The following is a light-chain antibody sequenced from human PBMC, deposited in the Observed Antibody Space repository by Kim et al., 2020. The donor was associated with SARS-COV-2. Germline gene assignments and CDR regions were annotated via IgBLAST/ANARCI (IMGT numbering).Light chain of an antibody. Sequence: EIVMTQSPATVSVSPGERATLSCRASQSVSSNLAWYQQKPGQAPRLLIYSASTRATGIPARFSGSGSGTEFTLTINSLQSEDFAVYYWQQYNNWPPYTFGQGTKLEI. CDR2: SAS. J-gene: IGKJ2*01. CDR1: QSVSSN. V-gene: IGKV3-15*01. CDR3: QQYNNWPPYT.